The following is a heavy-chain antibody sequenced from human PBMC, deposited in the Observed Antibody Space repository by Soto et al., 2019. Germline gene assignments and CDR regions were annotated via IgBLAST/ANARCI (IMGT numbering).Heavy chain of an antibody. D-gene: IGHD6-13*01. J-gene: IGHJ6*02. V-gene: IGHV3-30*18. Sequence: QVQLVESGGGVVQPGRSLRLSCAASGFTFSSYGLHWVRQAPGKGLEWVAVISSDGSNKYYADSVKGRFTISRDNSKNTLYLQMNSLRAEDTAVYYCAKSLRGIAAAGRYYYYYGMDVWGQGTTVTVSS. CDR3: AKSLRGIAAAGRYYYYYGMDV. CDR1: GFTFSSYG. CDR2: ISSDGSNK.